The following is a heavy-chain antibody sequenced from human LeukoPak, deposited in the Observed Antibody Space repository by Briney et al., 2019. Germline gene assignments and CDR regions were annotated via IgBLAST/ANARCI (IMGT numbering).Heavy chain of an antibody. Sequence: GGTLRLSCAASGFNFGNYGMNWVRQASGKGLEWVSGIRASGRTTDYADSVKGRFTISRDTSKNTLHLQMNSLRAEDTAVYYCARSSAYSYGPWGQGTLVTVS. CDR2: IRASGRTT. CDR1: GFNFGNYG. CDR3: ARSSAYSYGP. J-gene: IGHJ5*02. V-gene: IGHV3-23*01. D-gene: IGHD5-18*01.